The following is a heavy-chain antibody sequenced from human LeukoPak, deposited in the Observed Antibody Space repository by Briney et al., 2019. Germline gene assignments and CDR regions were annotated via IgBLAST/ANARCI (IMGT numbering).Heavy chain of an antibody. J-gene: IGHJ4*02. D-gene: IGHD2-15*01. Sequence: SETLSLTCTVSGASISGYWGSWIRQPAGKGLEWIGRMYSDGDTNFNPSLKSRVTVSLDMSTNQFSLKLISVTAADRAVYYCARAPSGCGGTCSFDSWGQGTLVTVSS. V-gene: IGHV4-4*07. CDR2: MYSDGDT. CDR1: GASISGYW. CDR3: ARAPSGCGGTCSFDS.